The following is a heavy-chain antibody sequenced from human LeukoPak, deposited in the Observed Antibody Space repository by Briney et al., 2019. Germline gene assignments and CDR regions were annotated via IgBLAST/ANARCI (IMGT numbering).Heavy chain of an antibody. Sequence: SETLSLTCAVSGYSISSGYYWGWIRQPPGKGLEWIGSIYHSGSTYYNPSLKSRVTISADTSKNQFSLKLSSVTAADTAVYYCARVVDSGSYYEHDYWGQGTLVTVSS. V-gene: IGHV4-38-2*01. D-gene: IGHD1-26*01. J-gene: IGHJ4*02. CDR3: ARVVDSGSYYEHDY. CDR2: IYHSGST. CDR1: GYSISSGYY.